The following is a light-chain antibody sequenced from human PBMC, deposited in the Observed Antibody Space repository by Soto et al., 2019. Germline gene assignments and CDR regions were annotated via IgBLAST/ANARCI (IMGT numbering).Light chain of an antibody. CDR2: DTS. CDR1: QSVSNN. Sequence: EILMTQSPATLSVSPGEIATLSFRASQSVSNNLAWYQQKSGQAPRLLIYDTSARATGVPARFSGSRSGPEFTLTINSLQPEDFATYYCQQLHSYPFTFGQGTRLEIK. CDR3: QQLHSYPFT. J-gene: IGKJ5*01. V-gene: IGKV3-15*01.